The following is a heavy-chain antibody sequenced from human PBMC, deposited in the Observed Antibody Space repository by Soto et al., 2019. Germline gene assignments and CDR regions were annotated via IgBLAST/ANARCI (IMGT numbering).Heavy chain of an antibody. CDR3: AKDRVEGGCSSSYFDY. CDR1: GFTFRSYA. V-gene: IGHV3-23*01. D-gene: IGHD6-19*01. Sequence: EVQLLESGGGLVQPGGSLRLSCAASGFTFRSYAMSWVRQAPGRGLEWVSTISGSGGDTYYADSVKGRFTISRDNFRNTVDLRMNSLRAEDTAVYYCAKDRVEGGCSSSYFDYWGQGILVTVSS. CDR2: ISGSGGDT. J-gene: IGHJ4*02.